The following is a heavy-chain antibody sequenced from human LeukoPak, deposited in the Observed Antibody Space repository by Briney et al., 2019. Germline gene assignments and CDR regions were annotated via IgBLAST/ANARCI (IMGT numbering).Heavy chain of an antibody. Sequence: GGSLRLSCAASGFTFSSYSMNWVRQAPGKGLEWVSSISSSSSYIYYADSVKGRFTISRDNAKNSLYLQMNGLRAEDTAVYYCARGYHYYDSSGPIDYWGQGTLVTVSS. J-gene: IGHJ4*02. CDR2: ISSSSSYI. CDR1: GFTFSSYS. D-gene: IGHD3-22*01. V-gene: IGHV3-21*01. CDR3: ARGYHYYDSSGPIDY.